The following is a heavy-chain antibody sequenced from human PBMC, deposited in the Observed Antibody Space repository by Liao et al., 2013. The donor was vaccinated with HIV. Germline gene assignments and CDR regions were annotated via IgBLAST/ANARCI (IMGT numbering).Heavy chain of an antibody. CDR1: GGSFSGYY. CDR2: IYYSGST. D-gene: IGHD6-13*01. J-gene: IGHJ6*03. Sequence: QVQLQQWGAGLLKPSETLSLTCAVYGGSFSGYYWSWIRQPPGKGLEWIGYIYYSGSTYCNPSLKSRVTISVDTSKNQFSLKLSSVTAADTAVYYCARDETAAGYYYYYYMDVWGKGPRSPS. V-gene: IGHV4-34*01. CDR3: ARDETAAGYYYYYYMDV.